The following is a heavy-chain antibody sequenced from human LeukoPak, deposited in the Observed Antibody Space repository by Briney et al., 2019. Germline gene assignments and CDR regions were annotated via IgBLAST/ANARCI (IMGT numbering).Heavy chain of an antibody. D-gene: IGHD4-11*01. J-gene: IGHJ4*02. CDR2: TGGSGGNK. CDR1: GFTFSSYA. V-gene: IGHV3-23*01. Sequence: GGSLRLSCVASGFTFSSYAMSWVRQAPGKGLEWVSDTGGSGGNKYYADSVKGRSTISRDNSKNTLYLQMNSLRAEDTAVYYCAKAQGYSNHLFDYWGQGTLVTVSS. CDR3: AKAQGYSNHLFDY.